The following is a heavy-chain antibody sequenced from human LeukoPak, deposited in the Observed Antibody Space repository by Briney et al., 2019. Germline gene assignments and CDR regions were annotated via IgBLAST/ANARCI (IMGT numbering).Heavy chain of an antibody. CDR3: TAGTGRSDFDY. CDR1: GFTFSNAW. Sequence: PGGSLRLSCAASGFTFSNAWMSWVRQAPGRGLEWVGRIKRKGDDGTIDYAAPVKGRLSISRDESKNTLYLQMKSLKSEDTAVYYCTAGTGRSDFDYWGQGTLVTVSS. CDR2: IKRKGDDGTI. J-gene: IGHJ4*02. D-gene: IGHD3/OR15-3a*01. V-gene: IGHV3-15*01.